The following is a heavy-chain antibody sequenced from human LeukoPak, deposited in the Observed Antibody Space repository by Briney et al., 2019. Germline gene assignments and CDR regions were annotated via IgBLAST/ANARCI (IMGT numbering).Heavy chain of an antibody. CDR2: INHGGSA. D-gene: IGHD4-23*01. CDR1: GGSFSAYY. V-gene: IGHV4-34*01. J-gene: IGHJ2*01. Sequence: PSETLSLTCAVYGGSFSAYYWSWIRQPPGKGMEWIGEINHGGSANYNPTLQSRVTISVDTSKNQFSLKLSSVTAADTAVYYCARGLGGGNSVYFDLWGRGTLVMVSS. CDR3: ARGLGGGNSVYFDL.